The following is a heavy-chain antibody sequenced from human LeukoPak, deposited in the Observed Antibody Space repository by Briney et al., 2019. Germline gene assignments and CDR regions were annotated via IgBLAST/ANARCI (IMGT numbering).Heavy chain of an antibody. D-gene: IGHD1-26*01. CDR2: IYSGGST. J-gene: IGHJ4*02. V-gene: IGHV3-66*02. Sequence: PGGSLRLSCAVSGFTVSSNYMSWVRQAPGKGLEWVSVIYSGGSTYYADSVKGRFTISRDNSKNTLYLQMNSLRVKDTAVYYCAKGQVVATTFIDYWGQGTLVTVSS. CDR3: AKGQVVATTFIDY. CDR1: GFTVSSNY.